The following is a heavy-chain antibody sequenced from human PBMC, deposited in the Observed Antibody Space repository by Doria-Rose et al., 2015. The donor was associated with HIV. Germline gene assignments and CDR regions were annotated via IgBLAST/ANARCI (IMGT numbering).Heavy chain of an antibody. Sequence: NIKQDGRAKYYVDSVKGRFTISRDNAKNSLNLQMNSLRAEDTAVYYCARNLLEYYYDSSGFDFWGQGTLVTVSS. CDR2: IKQDGRAK. D-gene: IGHD3-22*01. V-gene: IGHV3-7*04. J-gene: IGHJ4*02. CDR3: ARNLLEYYYDSSGFDF.